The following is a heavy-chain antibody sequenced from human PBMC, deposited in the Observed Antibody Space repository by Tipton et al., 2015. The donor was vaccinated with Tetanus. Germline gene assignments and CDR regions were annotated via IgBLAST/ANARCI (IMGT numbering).Heavy chain of an antibody. Sequence: SLRLSCAASALTFSGSWMSWVRQAPGKGLEWVAVIAFDGKNERYADSVKGRFIISRDNSKNTLYLQMNSLRPEDTAVYYCAKEFQRARIRFFDSWGQGTQVTASS. V-gene: IGHV3-30*18. CDR1: ALTFSGSW. J-gene: IGHJ4*02. CDR2: IAFDGKNE. CDR3: AKEFQRARIRFFDS. D-gene: IGHD2-15*01.